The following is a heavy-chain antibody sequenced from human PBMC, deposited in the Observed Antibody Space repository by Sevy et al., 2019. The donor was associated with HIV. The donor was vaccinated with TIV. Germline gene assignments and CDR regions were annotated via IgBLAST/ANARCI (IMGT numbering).Heavy chain of an antibody. CDR3: AKDMTMVRGVMFDY. CDR1: GFTFSIYV. V-gene: IGHV3-30*04. Sequence: GGSLRLSCAASGFTFSIYVMHWVRQAPGKGLEWVAVMSYDGSNKDYADSVRGRFTISRDNSKNTLYLQMNSLRAEDTAVYYCAKDMTMVRGVMFDYWGQRTLVTVSS. CDR2: MSYDGSNK. J-gene: IGHJ4*02. D-gene: IGHD3-10*01.